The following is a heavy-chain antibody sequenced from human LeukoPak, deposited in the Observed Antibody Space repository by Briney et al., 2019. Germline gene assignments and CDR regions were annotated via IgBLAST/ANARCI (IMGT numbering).Heavy chain of an antibody. CDR3: ARRKGWLGAHYFDY. V-gene: IGHV1-69*04. J-gene: IGHJ4*02. D-gene: IGHD5-12*01. CDR1: GGTFSSYA. Sequence: AASVKVSCKASGGTFSSYAISWVRQAPGQGLEWMGRIIPILGIANYAQKFQGRVTITADKSTSTAYMELSSLRSEDTAVYYCARRKGWLGAHYFDYWGQGTLVTVSS. CDR2: IIPILGIA.